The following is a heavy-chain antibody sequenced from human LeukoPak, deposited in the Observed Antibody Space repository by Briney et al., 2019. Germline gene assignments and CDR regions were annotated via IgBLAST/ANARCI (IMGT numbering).Heavy chain of an antibody. Sequence: SVKVSCKASGGTFSSYAISWVRQAPGQGLKWMGGIIPTFGTANYAQKFQGRVTITADESTCTAYMELSSLRSEDTAVYYCALTDYYDSSGYSIWGQGTMVTVSS. J-gene: IGHJ3*02. CDR3: ALTDYYDSSGYSI. V-gene: IGHV1-69*01. D-gene: IGHD3-22*01. CDR2: IIPTFGTA. CDR1: GGTFSSYA.